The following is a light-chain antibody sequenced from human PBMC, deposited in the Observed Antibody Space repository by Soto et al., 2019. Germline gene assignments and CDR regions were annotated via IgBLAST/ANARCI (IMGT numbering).Light chain of an antibody. V-gene: IGLV2-23*02. CDR3: CSAANRPSAVG. CDR2: EVT. J-gene: IGLJ2*01. CDR1: SSDVGNYNL. Sequence: QSALTQPASVSGSPGQSITISCTGTSSDVGNYNLVSWYQHHPGTAPKLMVYEVTKRPSGVSSRFSGSKSGNTASLTISGLLAEDEADYYCCSAANRPSAVGFGGGTKLTVL.